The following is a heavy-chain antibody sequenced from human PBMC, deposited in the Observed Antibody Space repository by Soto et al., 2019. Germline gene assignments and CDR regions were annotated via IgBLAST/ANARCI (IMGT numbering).Heavy chain of an antibody. D-gene: IGHD6-6*01. CDR2: ISYDGSNK. CDR3: SKYARPATYYYYYYGMDV. V-gene: IGHV3-30*18. Sequence: GGSLRLSCAASGFTSSSYGMHWVRQAPGKGLEWVAVISYDGSNKYYADSVKGRFTISRDNSKNTLYLQMNSLRAEDTAVYYLSKYARPATYYYYYYGMDVWGQGTTVIVSS. J-gene: IGHJ6*02. CDR1: GFTSSSYG.